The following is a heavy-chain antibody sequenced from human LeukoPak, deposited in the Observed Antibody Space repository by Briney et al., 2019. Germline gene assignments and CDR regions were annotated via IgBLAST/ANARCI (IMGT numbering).Heavy chain of an antibody. CDR3: ATYGIVGAGSRAGATRSHDY. CDR1: GYTFTSYG. J-gene: IGHJ4*02. Sequence: GASVKVSCKASGYTFTSYGISWVRQAPGQGLEWMGWISAYNGNTNYAQKLQGRVTMTTDTSTSTAYMELRSLRSDDTAVYYCATYGIVGAGSRAGATRSHDYWGQGTLVTVSS. CDR2: ISAYNGNT. V-gene: IGHV1-18*01. D-gene: IGHD1-26*01.